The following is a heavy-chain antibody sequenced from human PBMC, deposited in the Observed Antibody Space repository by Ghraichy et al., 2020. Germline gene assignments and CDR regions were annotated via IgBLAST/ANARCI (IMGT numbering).Heavy chain of an antibody. J-gene: IGHJ4*02. CDR3: ARANSNNYRFDF. V-gene: IGHV3-48*03. Sequence: GESLNISCAASGFTFSSYDMNWVRQAPGKGLEWVSYISSSGSSIYYADSVKGRFTISRDNAKNSLYLQMNSLRAEDTAVYYCARANSNNYRFDFWGQGTLVTVSS. CDR1: GFTFSSYD. CDR2: ISSSGSSI. D-gene: IGHD4-11*01.